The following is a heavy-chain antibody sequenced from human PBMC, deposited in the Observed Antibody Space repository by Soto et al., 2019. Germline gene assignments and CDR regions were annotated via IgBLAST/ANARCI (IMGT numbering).Heavy chain of an antibody. CDR3: ARRGFWYTGTTYYGMDV. CDR2: FIPIFGTA. CDR1: GGTFSSYA. Sequence: QVQLVQSGAEVKKPGSSVKVSCKASGGTFSSYAISWVRQAPGQGLEWMGGFIPIFGTANYAQKFQGRVTITADESTSTAYMELSSLRSEDTAVYYCARRGFWYTGTTYYGMDVWGQGTTVTVSS. J-gene: IGHJ6*02. D-gene: IGHD1-20*01. V-gene: IGHV1-69*01.